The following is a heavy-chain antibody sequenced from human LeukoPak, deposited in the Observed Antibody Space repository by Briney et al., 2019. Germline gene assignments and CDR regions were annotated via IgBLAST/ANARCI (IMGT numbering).Heavy chain of an antibody. CDR2: INPNSGGT. Sequence: ASVKVSCKASGYTFTGYYMHWVRQAPGQGLEWMGWINPNSGGTNYAQKFQGGVTMTRDTSISTAYMELSRLRSDDTAVYYCARNTGAAAGYYYYYMDVWGKGTTVTVSS. D-gene: IGHD6-13*01. CDR3: ARNTGAAAGYYYYYMDV. CDR1: GYTFTGYY. V-gene: IGHV1-2*02. J-gene: IGHJ6*03.